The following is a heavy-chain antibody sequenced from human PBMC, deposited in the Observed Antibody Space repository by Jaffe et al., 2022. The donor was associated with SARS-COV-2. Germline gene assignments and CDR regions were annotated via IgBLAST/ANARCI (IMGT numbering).Heavy chain of an antibody. CDR1: GFTFGDYA. Sequence: EVQLVESGGGLVKPGRSLRLSCTASGFTFGDYAMSWFRQAPGKGLEWVGFIRSKAYGGTTEYAASVKGRFTISRDDSKSIAYLQMNSLKTEDTAVYYCTRDTVAGTGYFDYWGQGTLVTVSS. D-gene: IGHD6-19*01. CDR3: TRDTVAGTGYFDY. J-gene: IGHJ4*02. V-gene: IGHV3-49*05. CDR2: IRSKAYGGTT.